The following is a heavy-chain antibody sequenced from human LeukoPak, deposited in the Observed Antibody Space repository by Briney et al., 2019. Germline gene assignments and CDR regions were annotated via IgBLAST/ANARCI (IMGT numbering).Heavy chain of an antibody. Sequence: SETLSLTCPVSGGSISSYYWSWIRQPPGKGLEWIGYIYYSGSTNYNPSLKSRVTISVDTSKNQFSLKLSSVTAADTAVYYCAALRPAGEMDVWGKGTTVTVSS. CDR2: IYYSGST. CDR1: GGSISSYY. J-gene: IGHJ6*04. V-gene: IGHV4-59*01. CDR3: AALRPAGEMDV. D-gene: IGHD2-2*01.